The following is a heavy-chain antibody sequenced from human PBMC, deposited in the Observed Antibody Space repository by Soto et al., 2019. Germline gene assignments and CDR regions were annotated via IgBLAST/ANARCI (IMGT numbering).Heavy chain of an antibody. J-gene: IGHJ4*02. V-gene: IGHV3-7*05. CDR2: RKQDGSEI. CDR1: GFTFSSYW. CDR3: AKSLSAIPGDF. D-gene: IGHD2-2*01. Sequence: GGSLRLSCAASGFTFSSYWMSWVRQGPGKGPEWVANRKQDGSEIYYVDSVKGRFTICRDNAKSSLYLQMTSLRAEDTAVYHCAKSLSAIPGDFWGQGTLVTVSS.